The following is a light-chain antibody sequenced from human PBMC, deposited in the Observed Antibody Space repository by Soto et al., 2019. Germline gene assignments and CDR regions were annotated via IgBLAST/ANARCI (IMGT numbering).Light chain of an antibody. J-gene: IGKJ1*01. V-gene: IGKV1-5*03. CDR3: QHYNSYPWT. CDR2: KAS. CDR1: QSISSC. Sequence: DIQMTQSPSLLSASMGDRVTITCRASQSISSCLAWYQQKPGKAPNLLIHKASHLESGVPSRFSGSGSGTEFTLTISCLQSGDFATYYCQHYNSYPWTFGQGTKVDIK.